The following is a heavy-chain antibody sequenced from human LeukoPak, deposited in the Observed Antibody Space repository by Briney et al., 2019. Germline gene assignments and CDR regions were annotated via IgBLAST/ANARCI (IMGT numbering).Heavy chain of an antibody. D-gene: IGHD3-22*01. V-gene: IGHV3-21*01. J-gene: IGHJ4*02. CDR1: GFTFSSYG. CDR3: ARGGSSGPYYFDY. Sequence: GGSLRLSCAAPGFTFSSYGLSWVRQAPGKGLEWVSSISSGSTYISYADSLKGRFTISRDNAKNSLYLQMNSLRAEDTAVYYCARGGSSGPYYFDYWGQGTLVTVSS. CDR2: ISSGSTYI.